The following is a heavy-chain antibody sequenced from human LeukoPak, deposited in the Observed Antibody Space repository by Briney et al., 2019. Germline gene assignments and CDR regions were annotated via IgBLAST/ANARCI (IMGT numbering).Heavy chain of an antibody. CDR3: ATTPDYDFWSGPIG. D-gene: IGHD3-3*01. CDR2: ISGSGGST. V-gene: IGHV3-23*01. Sequence: GGSLRLSCAASGFTFSSYAMSWVRQAPGNGLEWVSAISGSGGSTYYADSVKGRFTISRDNSKNTLYLRMNSLRAEDTAVYYCATTPDYDFWSGPIGWGQGTLVTVSS. J-gene: IGHJ4*02. CDR1: GFTFSSYA.